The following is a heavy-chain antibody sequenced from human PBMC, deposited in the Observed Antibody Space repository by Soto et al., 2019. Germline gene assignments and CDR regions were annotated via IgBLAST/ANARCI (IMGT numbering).Heavy chain of an antibody. V-gene: IGHV3-23*01. CDR3: AKDLVASGSTMRNWFDP. J-gene: IGHJ5*02. CDR1: GFTFSSYA. CDR2: ISGSGGST. D-gene: IGHD1-26*01. Sequence: PGGSLRLSCAASGFTFSSYAMSWVRQAPGKGLEWVSAISGSGGSTYYADSVKGRFTISRDNSKNTLYLQMNSLRAEDTAVYYCAKDLVASGSTMRNWFDPWGQGTLVTVSS.